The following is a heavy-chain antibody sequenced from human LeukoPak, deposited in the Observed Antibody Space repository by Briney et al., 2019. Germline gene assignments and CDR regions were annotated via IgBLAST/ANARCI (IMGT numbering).Heavy chain of an antibody. V-gene: IGHV1-24*01. CDR2: FDPEDGET. D-gene: IGHD4-17*01. CDR3: ARDYGYGDWIRNWFDP. CDR1: GYTLTELS. J-gene: IGHJ5*02. Sequence: GASVKVSCKVSGYTLTELSMHWVRQAPGKGLEWMGGFDPEDGETIYAQKFQGRVTMTEDTSTDTAYMELSSLRSEDTAVYYCARDYGYGDWIRNWFDPWGQGTLVTVSS.